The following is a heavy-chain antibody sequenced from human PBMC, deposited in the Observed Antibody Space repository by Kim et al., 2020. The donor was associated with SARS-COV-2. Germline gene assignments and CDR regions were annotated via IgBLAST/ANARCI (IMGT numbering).Heavy chain of an antibody. D-gene: IGHD5-18*01. Sequence: SETLSLTCTVSGGSISTYYWSWIRQPPGKGLEWIGYIYNSGSTNYNPSPKSRVTISVDTSKNQFSLKLSSVTAADTAVYYCARDARYGGWFDPWGQGTLVTVSS. CDR2: IYNSGST. CDR3: ARDARYGGWFDP. CDR1: GGSISTYY. J-gene: IGHJ5*02. V-gene: IGHV4-59*01.